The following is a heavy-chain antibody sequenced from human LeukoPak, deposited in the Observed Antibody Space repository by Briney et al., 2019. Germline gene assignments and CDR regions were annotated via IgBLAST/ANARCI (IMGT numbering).Heavy chain of an antibody. Sequence: ETLSLTCGVSGGSISNTNWWTWVRQAPGKGLEWVSSITSRDGRTSYADSVKGRFTVSRDNSKNTLYLQMNYLRVEDTAVYYCARDPNGDYLGAFDFWGQGTLVTVSS. CDR2: ITSRDGRT. J-gene: IGHJ3*01. V-gene: IGHV3-23*01. CDR3: ARDPNGDYLGAFDF. D-gene: IGHD4-17*01. CDR1: GGSISNTNW.